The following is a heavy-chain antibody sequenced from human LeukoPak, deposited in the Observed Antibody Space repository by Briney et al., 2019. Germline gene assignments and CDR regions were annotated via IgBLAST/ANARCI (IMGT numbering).Heavy chain of an antibody. CDR3: ARVGILNDFWSGYPFDP. Sequence: ASVKISCKVSGYTFTDYHMHWVQQAPGKGLEWMGLVDPEDGETIYAEKFQGRVTITADTSTDTAYMELSSLRSEDTAVYYCARVGILNDFWSGYPFDPWGQGTLVTVSS. CDR2: VDPEDGET. V-gene: IGHV1-69-2*01. CDR1: GYTFTDYH. D-gene: IGHD3-3*01. J-gene: IGHJ5*02.